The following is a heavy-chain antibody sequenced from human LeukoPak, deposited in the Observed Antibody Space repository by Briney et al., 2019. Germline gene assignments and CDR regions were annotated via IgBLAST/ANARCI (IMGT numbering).Heavy chain of an antibody. Sequence: GGSLRLSCAASGFTFSSYAMSWVRQAPGTGLEWVSAISGSGGSTYYADSVKGRFTISRDNSKNTLYLQMNSLRAEDTAVYYCAKSPRLYYYMDVWGKGTTVTVSS. V-gene: IGHV3-23*01. CDR3: AKSPRLYYYMDV. J-gene: IGHJ6*03. CDR2: ISGSGGST. CDR1: GFTFSSYA.